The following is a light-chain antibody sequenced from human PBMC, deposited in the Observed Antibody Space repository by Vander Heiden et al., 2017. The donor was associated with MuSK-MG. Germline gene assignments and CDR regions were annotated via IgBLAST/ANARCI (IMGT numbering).Light chain of an antibody. Sequence: IVPTQSPATLSVSPGDRATLSCRASQSVNSNLAWYQQKPGQAPSLLIYGASTRATGIPARFSGSGSGTEFTLTISSLQSEDFAVYYCQQYNYWPYSFGQGTKLEIK. CDR1: QSVNSN. V-gene: IGKV3-15*01. CDR3: QQYNYWPYS. CDR2: GAS. J-gene: IGKJ2*01.